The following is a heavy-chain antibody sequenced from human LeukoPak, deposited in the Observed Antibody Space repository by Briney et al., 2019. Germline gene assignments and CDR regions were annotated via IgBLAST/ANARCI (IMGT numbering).Heavy chain of an antibody. V-gene: IGHV1-3*03. CDR1: GYTFTSYT. CDR2: INTGNGNT. D-gene: IGHD6-13*01. Sequence: ASVKVSCKASGYTFTSYTMHWVRQAPGQRLEWMGWINTGNGNTKYSQEFQGRVTITRNTSISTAYMELSSLRSEDTAVYYCARGWGSSSWHYKMWFDPWGQGTLVTVSS. CDR3: ARGWGSSSWHYKMWFDP. J-gene: IGHJ5*02.